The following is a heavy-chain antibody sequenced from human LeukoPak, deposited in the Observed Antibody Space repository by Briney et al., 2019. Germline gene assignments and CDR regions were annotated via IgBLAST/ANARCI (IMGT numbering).Heavy chain of an antibody. D-gene: IGHD3-3*01. CDR1: GGSISSTSYY. Sequence: SETLSLTCTVSGGSISSTSYYWGWIRQPPGKGLEWIGYIYSSGTTYYNPSLKSRVTISVDTSKNQFSLKLSSVTAADTAVYYCARLFLDYLSFDYWGQGTLVTVSS. J-gene: IGHJ4*02. V-gene: IGHV4-39*01. CDR2: IYSSGTT. CDR3: ARLFLDYLSFDY.